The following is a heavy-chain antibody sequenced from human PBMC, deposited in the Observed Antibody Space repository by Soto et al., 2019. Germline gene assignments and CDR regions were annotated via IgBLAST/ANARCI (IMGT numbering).Heavy chain of an antibody. CDR1: GFTFSSYA. CDR2: ISGSGGST. D-gene: IGHD4-4*01. Sequence: GGSLRLSCAASGFTFSSYAMSWVRQAPGKGLEWVSAISGSGGSTYYADSVKGRFTISRDNSKNTLYLQMNSLRAEDTAVYYCAKDWFGYSNYVGFLTNWFSPPAQRTPVPVSA. CDR3: AKDWFGYSNYVGFLTNWFSP. V-gene: IGHV3-23*01. J-gene: IGHJ5*02.